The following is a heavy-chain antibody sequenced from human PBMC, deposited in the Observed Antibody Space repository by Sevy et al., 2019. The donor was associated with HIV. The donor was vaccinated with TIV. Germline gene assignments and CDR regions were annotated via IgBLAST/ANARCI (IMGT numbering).Heavy chain of an antibody. Sequence: GSLRLSCTVSGGSVSSGSYYWTWIRQPPGKGLECIGYMYYTGSTNYNPSLMSRVTISVDTSKNQFSLKLSSVTAADTALYYCAKMGGLTDYGMDVWGQGTTVTVSS. CDR1: GGSVSSGSYY. D-gene: IGHD1-26*01. CDR3: AKMGGLTDYGMDV. CDR2: MYYTGST. J-gene: IGHJ6*02. V-gene: IGHV4-61*01.